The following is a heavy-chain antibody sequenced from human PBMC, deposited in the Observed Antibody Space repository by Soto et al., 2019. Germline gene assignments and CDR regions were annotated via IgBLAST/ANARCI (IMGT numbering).Heavy chain of an antibody. J-gene: IGHJ4*02. CDR1: GVTFTSYA. CDR2: ISKSGDST. D-gene: IGHD3-10*01. Sequence: PGGSLRLSCAASGVTFTSYAMTWVRQVPGEGLQWVSSISKSGDSTYYADSVKGRFTTSRDNSKNTLYLQMKSLRAEDTAIYYCAKGSFGFDYWGQGTLVTVSS. V-gene: IGHV3-23*01. CDR3: AKGSFGFDY.